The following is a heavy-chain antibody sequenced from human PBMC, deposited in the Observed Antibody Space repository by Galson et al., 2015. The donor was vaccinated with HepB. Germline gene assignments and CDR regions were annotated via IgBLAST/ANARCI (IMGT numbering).Heavy chain of an antibody. CDR3: AITKGFSVAAPGPPVTSSDDY. D-gene: IGHD2-15*01. CDR2: ISAYNGNT. V-gene: IGHV1-18*01. J-gene: IGHJ4*02. CDR1: GYTFTSYG. Sequence: SVKVSCKASGYTFTSYGISWVRQAPGQGLEWMGWISAYNGNTNYAQKLQGRVTMTTDTSTSTAYMELRSLRSDDTAVYYCAITKGFSVAAPGPPVTSSDDYWGQGTLVTVSS.